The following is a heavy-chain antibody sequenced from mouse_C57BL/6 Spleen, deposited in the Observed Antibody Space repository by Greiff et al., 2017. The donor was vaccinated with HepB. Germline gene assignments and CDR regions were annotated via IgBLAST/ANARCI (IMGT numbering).Heavy chain of an antibody. CDR3: ARHDYYSNYEGFAY. D-gene: IGHD2-5*01. V-gene: IGHV5-15*01. CDR1: GFTFSDYG. CDR2: ISNLAYSI. Sequence: EVQGVESGGGLVQPGGSLKLSCAASGFTFSDYGMAWVRQAPRKGPEWVAFISNLAYSIYYADTVTGRFTISRENAKNTLYLEMSSLRSEDTAMYYCARHDYYSNYEGFAYWGQGTLVTVSA. J-gene: IGHJ3*01.